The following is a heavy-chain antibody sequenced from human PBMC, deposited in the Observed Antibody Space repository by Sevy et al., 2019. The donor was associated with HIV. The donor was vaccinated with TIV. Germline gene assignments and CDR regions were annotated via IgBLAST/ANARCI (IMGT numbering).Heavy chain of an antibody. Sequence: GGSLRLSCVASEFIFNDAWMHWVRQAPGKGLEWVGRIKSNIDGAAIDYAAPVKGRFTISRDDSKNTVFLQMNSLKSEDTAVYSCTTKGRDCSGIGCQISWGQGTQVTVSS. V-gene: IGHV3-15*01. D-gene: IGHD2-15*01. J-gene: IGHJ5*02. CDR3: TTKGRDCSGIGCQIS. CDR1: EFIFNDAW. CDR2: IKSNIDGAAI.